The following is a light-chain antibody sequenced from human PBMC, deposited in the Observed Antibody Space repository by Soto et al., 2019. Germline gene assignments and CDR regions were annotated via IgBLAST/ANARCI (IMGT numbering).Light chain of an antibody. CDR2: GAS. Sequence: EIMLTQSPGTLSLSPGEGATLACRASQSVISSYLAWYQQKPGQAPRLLIYGASSRATGIPDRFSGGGSGTDFSLTISRLEPEDLAVYYCQQYASSPETFGQGTKVEIK. CDR3: QQYASSPET. J-gene: IGKJ1*01. V-gene: IGKV3-20*01. CDR1: QSVISSY.